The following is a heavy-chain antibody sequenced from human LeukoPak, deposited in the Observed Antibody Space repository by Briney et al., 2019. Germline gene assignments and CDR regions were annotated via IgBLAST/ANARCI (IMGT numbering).Heavy chain of an antibody. CDR3: ARGGFTTMVRGVIITLDAFDI. V-gene: IGHV1-46*01. CDR1: GYTFSTYY. D-gene: IGHD3-10*01. CDR2: IDPSGGST. J-gene: IGHJ3*02. Sequence: ASVKLSCKASGYTFSTYYMHWVRQAPGQGLEWMGVIDPSGGSTNYARKFQGRVTMTSDTSTSTVYMELSSLRSEDTAVYYCARGGFTTMVRGVIITLDAFDIWGQGTMVTVSS.